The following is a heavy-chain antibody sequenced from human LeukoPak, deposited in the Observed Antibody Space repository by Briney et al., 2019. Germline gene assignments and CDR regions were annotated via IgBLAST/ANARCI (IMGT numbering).Heavy chain of an antibody. CDR1: GGSISSYY. Sequence: SETLSLTCTVSGGSISSYYGSWIRQPPGKGLEWIGYIYTSGSTNYNPSLKSRVTISVDTSKNQFSLKLSSVTAADTAVYYCARHWGGCPFDPWGQGTLATVSS. CDR2: IYTSGST. CDR3: ARHWGGCPFDP. V-gene: IGHV4-4*09. J-gene: IGHJ5*02. D-gene: IGHD3-16*01.